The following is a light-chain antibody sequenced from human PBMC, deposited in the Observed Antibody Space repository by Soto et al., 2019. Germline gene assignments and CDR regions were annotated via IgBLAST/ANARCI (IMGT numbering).Light chain of an antibody. CDR2: DAS. CDR1: QTIRTS. CDR3: QQYGSSVT. J-gene: IGKJ2*01. Sequence: IVMTQSPDTLSLSPGERATLSCRASQTIRTSLAWYQQRPGQAPRLLIFDASRKTFGVPDRFTGSGSGTDFTLTINRLEPEDFGVYFCQQYGSSVTFGQGTKLEIE. V-gene: IGKV3-20*01.